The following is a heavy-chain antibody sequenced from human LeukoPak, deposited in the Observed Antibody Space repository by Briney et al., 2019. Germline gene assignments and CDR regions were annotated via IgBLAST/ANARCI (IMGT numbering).Heavy chain of an antibody. CDR3: ARGGSSSSSPGDY. Sequence: GGSLRLSCAASGFTFTDYAMHWVRQAPGKGLEYVSAVSSTGGSTYYANSVKGRFTISRDNSKSTLYLQMGSLTAEDMAVYYCARGGSSSSSPGDYWGQGTLVTVSS. J-gene: IGHJ4*02. D-gene: IGHD6-13*01. CDR2: VSSTGGST. V-gene: IGHV3-64*01. CDR1: GFTFTDYA.